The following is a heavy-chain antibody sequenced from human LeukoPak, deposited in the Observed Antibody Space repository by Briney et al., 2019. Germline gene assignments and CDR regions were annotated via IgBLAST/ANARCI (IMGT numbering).Heavy chain of an antibody. CDR3: ARVLIGYSSGHNWFDP. D-gene: IGHD6-19*01. V-gene: IGHV1-69*05. Sequence: SVKVSCKASGGTFSSYAISWVRQAPEQGLEWMGRIIPIFGTANYAQRFQGRVTITTDESTSTAYMELSSLRSEDTAVYYCARVLIGYSSGHNWFDPWGQGTLVTVSS. CDR2: IIPIFGTA. CDR1: GGTFSSYA. J-gene: IGHJ5*02.